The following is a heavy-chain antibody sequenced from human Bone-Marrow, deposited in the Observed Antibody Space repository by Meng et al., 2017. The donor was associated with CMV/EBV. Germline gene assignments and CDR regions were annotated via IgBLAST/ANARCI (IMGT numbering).Heavy chain of an antibody. V-gene: IGHV3-21*01. CDR2: ISSSSSYI. D-gene: IGHD3-22*01. Sequence: GESLKISCAASGFTFSSYSMNWVRQAPGKGLEWVSSISSSSSYIYYADSVKGRFTISRDNAKNSLYLQMNSLRAEDTAVYYCAREALTYYYDSSPLYGMNVWGQGTTVTVPS. J-gene: IGHJ6*02. CDR1: GFTFSSYS. CDR3: AREALTYYYDSSPLYGMNV.